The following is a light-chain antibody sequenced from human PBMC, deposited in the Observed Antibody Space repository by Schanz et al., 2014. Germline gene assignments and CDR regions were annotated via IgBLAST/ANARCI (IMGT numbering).Light chain of an antibody. CDR3: SSYAGSNNLV. CDR1: SSDVGGYNY. V-gene: IGLV2-8*01. J-gene: IGLJ2*01. Sequence: QSALTQPRSVSGSPGQSVTISCTGTSSDVGGYNYVSWYQQHPGKAPKLMIYEVNKRPSGVPDRFTGSKSGNTASLTISWLQAEDEAVYYCSSYAGSNNLVFGGGTKLTVL. CDR2: EVN.